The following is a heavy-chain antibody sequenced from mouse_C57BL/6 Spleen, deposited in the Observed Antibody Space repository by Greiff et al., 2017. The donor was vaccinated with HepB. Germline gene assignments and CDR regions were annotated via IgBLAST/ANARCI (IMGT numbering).Heavy chain of an antibody. Sequence: EVHLVESEGGLVQPGSSMKLSCTASGFTFSDYYMAWVRQVPEKGLEWVANINYDGSSTYYLDSLKSRFIISRDNAKNILYLQMSSLNSEDTSTYYGASDGYDGYYDYWGQGTTLTVSS. CDR1: GFTFSDYY. CDR3: ASDGYDGYYDY. V-gene: IGHV5-16*01. D-gene: IGHD2-3*01. CDR2: INYDGSST. J-gene: IGHJ2*01.